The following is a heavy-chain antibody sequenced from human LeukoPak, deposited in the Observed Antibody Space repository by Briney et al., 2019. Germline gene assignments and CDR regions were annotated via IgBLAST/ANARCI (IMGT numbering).Heavy chain of an antibody. CDR3: AKTPDSVGSYFFDY. J-gene: IGHJ4*02. Sequence: PGGSLRLSCAASGFTFSSYAMSWVRQAPGKGLEWVSAISGSGGSTYYADSVKGRFTISRDKSMNTLFLQMNSLRAEDTAVYYCAKTPDSVGSYFFDYWGQGSLVTVSS. CDR1: GFTFSSYA. V-gene: IGHV3-23*01. D-gene: IGHD6-19*01. CDR2: ISGSGGST.